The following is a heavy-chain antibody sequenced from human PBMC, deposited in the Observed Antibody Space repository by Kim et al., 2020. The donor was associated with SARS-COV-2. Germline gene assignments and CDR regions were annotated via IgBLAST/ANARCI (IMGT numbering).Heavy chain of an antibody. CDR2: IIPIFGTA. Sequence: SVKVSCKASGGTFSSYAISWVRQAPGQGLEWMGGIIPIFGTANYAQKFQGRVTITADESTSTAYMELSSLRSEDTAVYYCARAFTGDIVVVPAAYYYGMDVWGQGTTVTVSS. V-gene: IGHV1-69*13. CDR1: GGTFSSYA. CDR3: ARAFTGDIVVVPAAYYYGMDV. D-gene: IGHD2-2*01. J-gene: IGHJ6*02.